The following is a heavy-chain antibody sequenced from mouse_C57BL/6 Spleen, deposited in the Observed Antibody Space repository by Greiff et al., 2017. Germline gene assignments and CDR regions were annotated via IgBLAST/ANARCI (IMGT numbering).Heavy chain of an antibody. Sequence: VQLVESGGGLVKPGGSLKLSCAASGFTFSSYAMSWVRQTPEKRLEWVATISDGGSYTYYPDNVKGRFTISRDNAKNNLYLQMSHLKSEDAAMYYCSRDATRVVDYWGQGTTLTVSS. J-gene: IGHJ2*01. CDR1: GFTFSSYA. V-gene: IGHV5-4*01. CDR3: SRDATRVVDY. CDR2: ISDGGSYT. D-gene: IGHD1-1*01.